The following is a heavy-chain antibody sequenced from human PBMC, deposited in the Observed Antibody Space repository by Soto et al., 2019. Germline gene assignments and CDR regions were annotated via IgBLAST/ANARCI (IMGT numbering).Heavy chain of an antibody. CDR1: GYSFTSYW. J-gene: IGHJ6*02. Sequence: PGESLKISCKGSGYSFTSYWISWVRQMPGKGLEWMGRIDPSDSYTNYSPSFQGHVTISADKSISTAYLQWSSLKASDTAMYYCARNLVPAANYYYYGMDVWGQGTTVTVS. D-gene: IGHD2-2*01. CDR2: IDPSDSYT. CDR3: ARNLVPAANYYYYGMDV. V-gene: IGHV5-10-1*01.